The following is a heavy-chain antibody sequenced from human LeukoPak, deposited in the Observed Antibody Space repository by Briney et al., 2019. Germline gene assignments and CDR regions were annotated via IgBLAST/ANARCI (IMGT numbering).Heavy chain of an antibody. CDR1: GFTFSSYG. CDR3: ARGISSWYVGGYYYYMDV. CDR2: IRYDGSNK. J-gene: IGHJ6*03. D-gene: IGHD6-13*01. V-gene: IGHV3-30*02. Sequence: GGSLRLSCAASGFTFSSYGMHWVRQAPGKGLEWVAFIRYDGSNKYYADSVKGRFTISRDNSKNTLYLQMNSLRAEDTAVYYCARGISSWYVGGYYYYMDVWGKGTTVTVSS.